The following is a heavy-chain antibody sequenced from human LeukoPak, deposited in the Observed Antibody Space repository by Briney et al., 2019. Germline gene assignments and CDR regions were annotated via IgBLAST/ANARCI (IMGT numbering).Heavy chain of an antibody. Sequence: GGSLRLSCAASGFTFSNYWMSWVRQAPGKGLEWVANIKQDGSEKYYVDSVKGRFTISRDNAKKSLYLQMNSLRAEDTAVYYWARSLFGAFYYWGQGTLVNGSS. CDR3: ARSLFGAFYY. D-gene: IGHD3-16*01. CDR1: GFTFSNYW. CDR2: IKQDGSEK. J-gene: IGHJ4*02. V-gene: IGHV3-7*01.